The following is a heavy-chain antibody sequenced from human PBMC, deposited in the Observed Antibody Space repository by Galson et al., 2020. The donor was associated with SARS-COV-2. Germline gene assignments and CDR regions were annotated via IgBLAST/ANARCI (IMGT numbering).Heavy chain of an antibody. CDR1: GGSISSSSYY. J-gene: IGHJ6*02. CDR3: ASEYDYVWGSYRYPYYYYGMDV. V-gene: IGHV4-39*01. D-gene: IGHD3-16*02. Sequence: SETLYLTCTVSGGSISSSSYYWGWIRQPPGKGLEWIGSIYYSGSTYYNPSLKSRVTISVDTSKNQFSLKLSSVTAADTAVYYCASEYDYVWGSYRYPYYYYGMDVWGQGTTVTVSS. CDR2: IYYSGST.